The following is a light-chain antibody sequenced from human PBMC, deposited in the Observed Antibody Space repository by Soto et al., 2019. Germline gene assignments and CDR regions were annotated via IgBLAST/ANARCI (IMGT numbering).Light chain of an antibody. CDR3: CSYAGSSSLV. J-gene: IGLJ2*01. CDR1: SSDVGGYNL. Sequence: QSVLTQPASVSGSPGQSITISCTGTSSDVGGYNLVSWYQQYPGKAPKLMIYEGDKRPSGVSYRFSGSKSGNTASLTISRLQAEDEADYYCCSYAGSSSLVFGGGTKLTVL. CDR2: EGD. V-gene: IGLV2-23*01.